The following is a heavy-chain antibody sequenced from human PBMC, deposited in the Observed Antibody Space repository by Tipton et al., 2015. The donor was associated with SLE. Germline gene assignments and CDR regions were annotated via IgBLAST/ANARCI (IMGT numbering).Heavy chain of an antibody. CDR1: GFTFSSYA. D-gene: IGHD3-3*01. CDR3: AKDQPIFGSADI. CDR2: IYSGGSST. Sequence: SLRLSCAASGFTFSSYAMSWVRQAPGKGLEWVSVIYSGGSSTYYADSVKGRFTIPRDNSKNTLYLQMNSLRAEDTAVYYCAKDQPIFGSADIWGQGTMVTVSS. V-gene: IGHV3-23*03. J-gene: IGHJ3*02.